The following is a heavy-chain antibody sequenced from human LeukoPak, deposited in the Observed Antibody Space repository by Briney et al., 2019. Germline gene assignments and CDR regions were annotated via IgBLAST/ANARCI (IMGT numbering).Heavy chain of an antibody. Sequence: PGGSLRLSCAVSGFTSSSYWMTWVRQAPGKGLEWVANIRQDGNEKHYLDSVKGRFTISRDNAKNSLYLQMNSLRSEDTAVYYCASGFDSRYFDKWGQGTLVTVSS. J-gene: IGHJ4*02. CDR1: GFTSSSYW. D-gene: IGHD3-22*01. CDR2: IRQDGNEK. CDR3: ASGFDSRYFDK. V-gene: IGHV3-7*01.